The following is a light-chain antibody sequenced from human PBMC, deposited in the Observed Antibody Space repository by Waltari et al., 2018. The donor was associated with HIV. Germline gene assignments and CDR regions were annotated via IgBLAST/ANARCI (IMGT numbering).Light chain of an antibody. CDR2: GAS. J-gene: IGKJ4*01. V-gene: IGKV3-11*01. CDR1: QSVSSY. CDR3: QQARSFPHT. Sequence: EIVLTQSPATLSLSPGERATLSCRASQSVSSYLAWYQQKPGQAPRLLIYGASSRATGIPARFSGSGFRSQFSLGISNLQPEDYGIYVCQQARSFPHTFAGGT.